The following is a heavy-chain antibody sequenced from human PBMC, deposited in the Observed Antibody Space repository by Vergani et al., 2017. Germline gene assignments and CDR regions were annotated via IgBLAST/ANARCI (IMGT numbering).Heavy chain of an antibody. CDR3: AKDQKDIVVVPAAAFQH. CDR1: GFTFSSYA. D-gene: IGHD2-2*01. CDR2: ISGSGGST. V-gene: IGHV3-23*04. J-gene: IGHJ1*01. Sequence: EVQLVESGGGLVKPGGSLRLSCAASGFTFSSYAMSWVRQAPGKGLEWVSAISGSGGSTYYADSVKGRFTISRDNSKNTLYLQMNSLRAEDTAVYYCAKDQKDIVVVPAAAFQHWGQGTLVTVSS.